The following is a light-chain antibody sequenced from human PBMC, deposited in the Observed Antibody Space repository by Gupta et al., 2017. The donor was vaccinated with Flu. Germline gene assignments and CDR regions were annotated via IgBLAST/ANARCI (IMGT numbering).Light chain of an antibody. J-gene: IGLJ1*01. Sequence: QSALTQPGSVSGSPGQSITISCTGTSSDVGSLDLVSWYQQHPGKAPKLMIYEGSKRPSGVSNRFSGSKSGNTPSLTISGLQAEDEADYYCCSYAGSSYVSGTGTKVTVL. V-gene: IGLV2-23*01. CDR2: EGS. CDR3: CSYAGSSYV. CDR1: SSDVGSLDL.